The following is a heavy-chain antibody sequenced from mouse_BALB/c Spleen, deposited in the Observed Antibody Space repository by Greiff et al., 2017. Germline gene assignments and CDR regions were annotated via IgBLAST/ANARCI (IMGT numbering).Heavy chain of an antibody. CDR3: ARDRYDDPVAY. D-gene: IGHD2-3*01. CDR1: GFTFSDYY. CDR2: ISDGGSYT. Sequence: EVHLVESGGGLVKPGGSLKLSCAASGFTFSDYYMYWVRQTPEKGLEWVATISDGGSYTYYPDSVKGRFTISRDNANNNLYLQMSSLKSEDTAMYYCARDRYDDPVAYWGQGTLVTVSA. J-gene: IGHJ3*01. V-gene: IGHV5-4*02.